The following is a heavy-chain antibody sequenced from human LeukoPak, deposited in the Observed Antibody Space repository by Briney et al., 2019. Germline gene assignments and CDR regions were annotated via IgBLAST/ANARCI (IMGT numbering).Heavy chain of an antibody. CDR3: ASGDYYDSSGYLFDY. J-gene: IGHJ4*02. CDR1: GFIFSSNW. V-gene: IGHV3-7*01. D-gene: IGHD3-22*01. CDR2: IKQDGSEK. Sequence: PGGSLRLSCAASGFIFSSNWMSWVRQAPGKGLEWVANIKQDGSEKYYVDSVKGRFTISRDNAKNSLYLQMNSLRAEDTAVYYCASGDYYDSSGYLFDYWGQGTLVTVSS.